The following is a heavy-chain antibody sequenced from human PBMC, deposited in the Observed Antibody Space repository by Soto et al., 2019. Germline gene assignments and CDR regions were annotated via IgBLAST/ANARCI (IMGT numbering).Heavy chain of an antibody. D-gene: IGHD6-13*01. CDR3: ARDRHIAAPYYYGMDV. V-gene: IGHV3-30-3*01. J-gene: IGHJ6*02. CDR2: ISYDGSNK. CDR1: GFTFSSYA. Sequence: PGGSLRLSCAASGFTFSSYAMHWVRQDPGKGLEWVAVISYDGSNKYYADSVKGRFTISRDNSKNTLYLQMNSLRAEDTAVYYCARDRHIAAPYYYGMDVWGQGTTVTVSS.